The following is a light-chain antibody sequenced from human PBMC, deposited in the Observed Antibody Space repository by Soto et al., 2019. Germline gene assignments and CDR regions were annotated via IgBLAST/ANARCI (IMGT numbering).Light chain of an antibody. CDR1: QRISSW. J-gene: IGKJ2*01. CDR3: QQYNSYPYT. Sequence: DIQMTQSPSTLSASVGDRVTITCRASQRISSWLAWYQQKPGKAPKVLIYKASSLESGVPSRFSGSGSGTEFTLTISSLQPDDFATYYCQQYNSYPYTFGQGTKLEIK. CDR2: KAS. V-gene: IGKV1-5*03.